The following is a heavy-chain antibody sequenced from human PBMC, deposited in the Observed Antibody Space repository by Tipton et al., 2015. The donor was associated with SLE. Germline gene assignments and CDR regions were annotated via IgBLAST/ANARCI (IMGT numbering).Heavy chain of an antibody. D-gene: IGHD3-22*01. V-gene: IGHV4-31*03. CDR2: ISYSGTT. J-gene: IGHJ4*02. Sequence: TLSLTCTVSGGSISSGGYFWTWIRQHPVKGLEWIGYISYSGTTYYNPSLKSRLTISVDTSKNQFSLKLSSVTAADTAVYYCARGRTSYYDSSGFSGRLDYWGQGTLVTVSS. CDR1: GGSISSGGYF. CDR3: ARGRTSYYDSSGFSGRLDY.